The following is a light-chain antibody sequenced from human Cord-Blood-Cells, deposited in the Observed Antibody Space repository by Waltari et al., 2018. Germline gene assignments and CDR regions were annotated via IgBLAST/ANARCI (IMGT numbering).Light chain of an antibody. CDR2: AAS. V-gene: IGKV1-39*01. CDR3: QQSYSTPRT. CDR1: QSISSY. Sequence: DIQMTQSPSSLSASVGDRFTITCRASQSISSYLNWYQQKPGKAPKLRIYAASSLQSGVPSRFSGSGSGTDFTLTISSLQPEDFATYYCQQSYSTPRTFGQGTKVEIK. J-gene: IGKJ1*01.